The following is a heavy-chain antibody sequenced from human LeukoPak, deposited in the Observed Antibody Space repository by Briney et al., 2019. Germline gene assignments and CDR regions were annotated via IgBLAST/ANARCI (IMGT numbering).Heavy chain of an antibody. CDR3: AKDLTPAIWSGSDY. D-gene: IGHD3-3*01. CDR1: GFTFSSYG. CDR2: ISYDGSNK. V-gene: IGHV3-30*18. J-gene: IGHJ4*02. Sequence: GGSLRLSCAASGFTFSSYGMHWVRQAPGKGLEWVAVISYDGSNKYYADSVKGRFTISRDNSKNTLYLQMNSLRAEDTAVYYCAKDLTPAIWSGSDYWGQGTLVTVSS.